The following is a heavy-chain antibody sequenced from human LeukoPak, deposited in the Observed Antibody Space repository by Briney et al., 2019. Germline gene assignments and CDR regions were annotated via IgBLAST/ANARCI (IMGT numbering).Heavy chain of an antibody. CDR1: GGSFSSGTFY. V-gene: IGHV4-39*01. J-gene: IGHJ4*02. CDR3: ARPGGRLASRPFDY. Sequence: SETLSLTCTLSGGSFSSGTFYWAWIRQPPGKGLEWIGSIHFSGGTYYNPSLKGRVTISVDTSKNQFSLKVTSVTAADTAVYYWARPGGRLASRPFDYWGQGTLVTVSS. CDR2: IHFSGGT. D-gene: IGHD6-19*01.